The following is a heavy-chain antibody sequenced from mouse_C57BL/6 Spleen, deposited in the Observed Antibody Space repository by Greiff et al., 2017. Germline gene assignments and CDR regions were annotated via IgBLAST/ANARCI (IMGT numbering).Heavy chain of an antibody. CDR3: TTWSTMITSAWFAY. CDR1: GFNIKDAY. Sequence: VQLQQSGAELVRPGASVKLSCTASGFNIKDAYMHWVKQRPEQGLEWIGWIDPENGDTEYDSKFQGKAPITADTSSNTAYLQLSSLSSEDTAVYYCTTWSTMITSAWFAYWGQGTLVTVSA. CDR2: IDPENGDT. J-gene: IGHJ3*01. V-gene: IGHV14-4*01. D-gene: IGHD2-4*01.